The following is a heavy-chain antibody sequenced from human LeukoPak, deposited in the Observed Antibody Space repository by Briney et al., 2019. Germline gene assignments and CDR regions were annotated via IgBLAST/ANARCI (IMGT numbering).Heavy chain of an antibody. D-gene: IGHD1-26*01. CDR2: FDPEDGET. CDR3: ATVGVVGATALRYYYYMDV. Sequence: GASVKVSCKVSGYTLTELSMHWVRQAPGKGLEWMGGFDPEDGETIYAQKFQGRVTMTEDTSTDTAYMELSSLRSEDTAVYYCATVGVVGATALRYYYYMDVWGKGTTVTVSS. CDR1: GYTLTELS. J-gene: IGHJ6*03. V-gene: IGHV1-24*01.